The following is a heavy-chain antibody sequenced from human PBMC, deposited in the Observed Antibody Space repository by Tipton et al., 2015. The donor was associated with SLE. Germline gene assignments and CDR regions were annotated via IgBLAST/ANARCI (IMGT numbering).Heavy chain of an antibody. CDR1: GGSFSGYY. J-gene: IGHJ4*02. Sequence: TLSLTCAVYGGSFSGYYWSWIRQPPGKGLEWIGETYHSGSTNYSPSLRSRVTISVDKSKNHFSLRLNSVTAADTAVYYCATALKVLVVYAMSGFDYWGQGTLVTVSS. D-gene: IGHD2-8*02. CDR2: TYHSGST. V-gene: IGHV4-34*01. CDR3: ATALKVLVVYAMSGFDY.